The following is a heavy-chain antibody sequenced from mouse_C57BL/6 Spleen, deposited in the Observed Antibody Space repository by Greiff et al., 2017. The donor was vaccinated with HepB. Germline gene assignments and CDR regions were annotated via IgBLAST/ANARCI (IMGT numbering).Heavy chain of an antibody. D-gene: IGHD2-4*01. CDR3: AREGGVIYYDYEGSFFDY. CDR1: GYAFSSSW. CDR2: IYPGDGDT. Sequence: VKLMESGPELVKPGASVKISCKASGYAFSSSWMNWVKQRPGKGLEWIGRIYPGDGDTNYNGQFKGKATLTADKSSSTAYMQLSSLTSEDSAVYFCAREGGVIYYDYEGSFFDYWGQGTTLTVSS. J-gene: IGHJ2*01. V-gene: IGHV1-82*01.